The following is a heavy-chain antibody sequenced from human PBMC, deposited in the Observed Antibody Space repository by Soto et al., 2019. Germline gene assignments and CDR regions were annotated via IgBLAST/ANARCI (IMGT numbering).Heavy chain of an antibody. CDR1: GGSISGYY. V-gene: IGHV4-4*07. CDR3: AREPLAHSYFDL. CDR2: MYNSERT. Sequence: SETLFLTCTVSGGSISGYYWSWIRQPAGKGLEWIGRMYNSERTNYNPSRKSRVTMSMDTSKNQFSLKLTSVTAADTAVYFCAREPLAHSYFDLWGQGTLVTVSS. J-gene: IGHJ4*02.